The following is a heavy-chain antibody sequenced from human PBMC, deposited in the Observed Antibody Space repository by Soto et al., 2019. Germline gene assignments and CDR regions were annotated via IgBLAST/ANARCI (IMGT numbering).Heavy chain of an antibody. CDR1: CGSIISGGYY. V-gene: IGHV4-31*03. D-gene: IGHD2-2*01. CDR3: ARDGRVPAAIHY. CDR2: IYYSGST. Sequence: PSETLSLTCTVSCGSIISGGYYWSWIRQHPGKGLEWIGYIYYSGSTYYNPSLKSRVTISVDTSKNQFSLKVSSVTAADTAVYYCARDGRVPAAIHYWGQGTLVTVSS. J-gene: IGHJ4*02.